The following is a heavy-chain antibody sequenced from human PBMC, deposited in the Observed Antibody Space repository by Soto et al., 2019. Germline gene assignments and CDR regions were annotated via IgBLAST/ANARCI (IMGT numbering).Heavy chain of an antibody. CDR3: ARQAKIGDRSQFYFDS. D-gene: IGHD3-16*01. J-gene: IGHJ4*02. CDR1: GFTFSFYA. CDR2: ISYNGRNK. Sequence: VGSLRLSCAASGFTFSFYAMHWVRQAPGKGLEWVTVISYNGRNKHYVDSVKGRFTISRDNSQDALYLQMDSLRPDDTAVYYCARQAKIGDRSQFYFDSWGQGTLVTAPQ. V-gene: IGHV3-30*04.